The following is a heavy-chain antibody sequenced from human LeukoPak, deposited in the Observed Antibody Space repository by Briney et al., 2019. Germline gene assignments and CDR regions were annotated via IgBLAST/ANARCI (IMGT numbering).Heavy chain of an antibody. V-gene: IGHV3-9*01. CDR1: GFTFDDYA. J-gene: IGHJ4*02. D-gene: IGHD6-13*01. Sequence: PGRSLRLSCAASGFTFDDYAMHWVRQAPGKGLEWVSGISWNSGSIGYADSVKGRFTISRDNAKNSLYLQMNSLRAEDTALYYCAKASIAAAEIDYWGQGTLVTVSS. CDR2: ISWNSGSI. CDR3: AKASIAAAEIDY.